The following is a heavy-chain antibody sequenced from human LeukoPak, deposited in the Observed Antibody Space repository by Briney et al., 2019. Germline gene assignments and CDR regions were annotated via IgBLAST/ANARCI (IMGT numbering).Heavy chain of an antibody. CDR3: GRSEDAFDI. Sequence: SETLSLTCTVSSGSIRSYYWSWIRQPPGKGLEWIGGFFYSGSTYYNPSLKSRLTISGDPSKDQFSLKLNSVTAADTAVYYCGRSEDAFDIWGQGTMVTVSS. J-gene: IGHJ3*02. CDR2: FFYSGST. CDR1: SGSIRSYY. V-gene: IGHV4-59*08.